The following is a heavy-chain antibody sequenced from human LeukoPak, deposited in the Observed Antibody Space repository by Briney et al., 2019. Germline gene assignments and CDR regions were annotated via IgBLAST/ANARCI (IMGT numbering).Heavy chain of an antibody. CDR2: ISAYNGNT. Sequence: GASVKVSCKASGYTLTSYGISWVRQAPGQGLEWMGWISAYNGNTNYAQKLQGRVTMTTDTSTSTAYMELRSLRSDDTAVYYCARGPTYYDFWSGYYQYNWFDPWGQGTLVTVSS. V-gene: IGHV1-18*01. CDR1: GYTLTSYG. J-gene: IGHJ5*02. D-gene: IGHD3-3*01. CDR3: ARGPTYYDFWSGYYQYNWFDP.